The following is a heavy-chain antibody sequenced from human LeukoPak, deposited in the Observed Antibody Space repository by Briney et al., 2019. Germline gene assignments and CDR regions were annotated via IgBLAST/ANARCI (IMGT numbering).Heavy chain of an antibody. D-gene: IGHD6-6*01. V-gene: IGHV3-23*01. CDR2: ISGSGGST. J-gene: IGHJ4*02. CDR1: GFTFSSYA. Sequence: GGSLRLSCAASGFTFSSYAMSWVRQAPGKGLEWVSAISGSGGSTYYADSVKGRFTISRDNSKNTLHLQMNSLRAEDTAVYYCAKDALLYSSSPGGLDYWGQGTLVTVSS. CDR3: AKDALLYSSSPGGLDY.